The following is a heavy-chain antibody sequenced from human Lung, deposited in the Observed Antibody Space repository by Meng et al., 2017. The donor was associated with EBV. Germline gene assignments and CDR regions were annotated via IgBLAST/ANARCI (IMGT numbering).Heavy chain of an antibody. D-gene: IGHD6-19*01. CDR1: GGSISISTW. CDR2: IYHSGGT. Sequence: QESGPGLGKPSGTLSLPGAVSGGSISISTWWSWVRQPPGKGLEWIGEIYHSGGTNYNPSLRGRVTISLDKSKNQFSLTLRSVTAADTAVYYCARDPYATGWAGWGQGTLVTVSS. J-gene: IGHJ4*02. V-gene: IGHV4-4*02. CDR3: ARDPYATGWAG.